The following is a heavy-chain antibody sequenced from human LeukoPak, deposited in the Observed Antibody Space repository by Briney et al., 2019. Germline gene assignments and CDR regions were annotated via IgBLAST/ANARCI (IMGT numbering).Heavy chain of an antibody. D-gene: IGHD3-22*01. CDR2: ISYDGSNK. CDR3: AKDGGGSGYN. J-gene: IGHJ4*02. CDR1: GFTFSSYG. Sequence: EGSLRLSCAASGFTFSSYGMHWVRQAPGKGLEWVAVISYDGSNKYYADSVKGRFTISRDNSKNTLYLQMNSLGAEDTAVYYCAKDGGGSGYNWGQGTLVTVSS. V-gene: IGHV3-30*18.